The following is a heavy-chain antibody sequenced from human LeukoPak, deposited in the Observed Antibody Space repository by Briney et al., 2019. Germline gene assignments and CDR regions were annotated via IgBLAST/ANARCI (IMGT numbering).Heavy chain of an antibody. Sequence: GGSLRLSCAASGFTFSNAWMSWVRQAPGKGPVWVSRIKTDGSITDYADSVKGRFTISRDNAKNTLYLQMNSLRAEDTAVYYCARAIAQLGAQAHLDYWGQGTLVTVSP. D-gene: IGHD1-26*01. CDR2: IKTDGSIT. J-gene: IGHJ4*02. V-gene: IGHV3-74*01. CDR1: GFTFSNAW. CDR3: ARAIAQLGAQAHLDY.